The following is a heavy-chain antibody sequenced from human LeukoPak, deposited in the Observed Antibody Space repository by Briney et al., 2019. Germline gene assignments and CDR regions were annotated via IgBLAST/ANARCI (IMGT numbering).Heavy chain of an antibody. Sequence: ASVKVSCKASGGTFSSYAISWVRQAPGQGLEWMGRIIPILGIANYAQKFQGRVTITADKSTSTAYMELSSLRSEDTAVYYCARDPGRPGYNRKIGLTTYYFDYWGQGTLVTVSS. D-gene: IGHD5-24*01. CDR1: GGTFSSYA. CDR2: IIPILGIA. CDR3: ARDPGRPGYNRKIGLTTYYFDY. V-gene: IGHV1-69*04. J-gene: IGHJ4*02.